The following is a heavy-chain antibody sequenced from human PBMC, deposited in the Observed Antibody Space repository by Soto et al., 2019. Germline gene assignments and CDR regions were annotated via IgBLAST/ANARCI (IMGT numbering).Heavy chain of an antibody. V-gene: IGHV4-34*01. D-gene: IGHD3-9*01. CDR1: GGSFSGYY. CDR2: INHSGST. Sequence: QVQLQQWGAGLLKPSETLSLTCAVYGGSFSGYYWSWIRQPPGKGLEWIGEINHSGSTNYNPSLKSRVTISVDTSKNQFSLKLRSVTAADTAVYYCARGRYYDILTGYPIDYWGQGTLVTVSS. CDR3: ARGRYYDILTGYPIDY. J-gene: IGHJ4*02.